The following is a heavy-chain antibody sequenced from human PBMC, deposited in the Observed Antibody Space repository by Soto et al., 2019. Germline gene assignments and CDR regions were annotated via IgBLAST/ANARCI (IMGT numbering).Heavy chain of an antibody. CDR3: ARRGGSSGWDDYYYYYYMDV. CDR2: IYYSGST. CDR1: GGSISSYY. Sequence: SETLSLTCTVSGGSISSYYWSWIRQPPGKGLEWIGYIYYSGSTNYNPSLKSRVTISVDTSKNQFSLKLSSVTAADTAVYYCARRGGSSGWDDYYYYYYMDVWGKGTTVTVSS. V-gene: IGHV4-59*08. J-gene: IGHJ6*03. D-gene: IGHD6-19*01.